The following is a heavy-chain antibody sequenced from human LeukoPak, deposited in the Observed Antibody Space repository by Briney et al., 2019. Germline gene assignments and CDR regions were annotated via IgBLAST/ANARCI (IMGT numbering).Heavy chain of an antibody. CDR2: IKSKSDGGTT. Sequence: GGSLRLSCVASGFTFSNAGMSWVRQAPGKGREWVGLIKSKSDGGTTEYAARVKGRFTSAREEKKKKMYLQMNSLKTEDTAFYYCTTERADAFDIWGQGTMVTVSS. J-gene: IGHJ3*02. CDR1: GFTFSNAG. CDR3: TTERADAFDI. V-gene: IGHV3-15*01.